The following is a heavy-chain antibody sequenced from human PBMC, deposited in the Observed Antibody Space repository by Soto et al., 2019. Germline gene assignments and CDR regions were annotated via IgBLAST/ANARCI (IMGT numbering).Heavy chain of an antibody. CDR2: IKQDGSEK. V-gene: IGHV3-7*01. J-gene: IGHJ4*02. CDR3: ARGVGK. CDR1: GLTFSSYL. D-gene: IGHD2-2*01. Sequence: VGSLRLSCAASGLTFSSYLSSWGRQAPGKGLECVGNIKQDGSEKYYVYSWKCRCTISRENSKNALYLQMNSLRAEDTAVYYCARGVGKWGQGTLVTVCS.